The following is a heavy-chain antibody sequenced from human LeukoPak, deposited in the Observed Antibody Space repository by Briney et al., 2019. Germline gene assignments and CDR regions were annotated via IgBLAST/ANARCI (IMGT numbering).Heavy chain of an antibody. D-gene: IGHD3-9*01. Sequence: ASVKVSCKASGYTFTGYYMHWVRQAPGQGLEWMGWINPNSGGTNYAQKLQGRVTMTTDTSTSTAYMELRSLRSDDTAVYYCARDLLSDYDFLTDAFDIWGQGTMVTVSS. J-gene: IGHJ3*02. V-gene: IGHV1-2*02. CDR1: GYTFTGYY. CDR3: ARDLLSDYDFLTDAFDI. CDR2: INPNSGGT.